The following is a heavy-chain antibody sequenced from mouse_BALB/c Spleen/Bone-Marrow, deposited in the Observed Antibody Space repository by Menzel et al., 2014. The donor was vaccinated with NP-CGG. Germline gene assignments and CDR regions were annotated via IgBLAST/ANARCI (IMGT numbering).Heavy chain of an antibody. J-gene: IGHJ3*01. CDR2: ISNGGGST. D-gene: IGHD4-1*01. CDR3: ATGTFAY. V-gene: IGHV5-12-2*01. Sequence: EVQLQQSGGGLVQPGGSLKLSCAASGFTFSSYTMSWVRQTPEKRLEWVAYISNGGGSTYYPDTVRGRFTISRDNAKNTLYLQMSRLKSEDTAMYYCATGTFAYWGQGTLVTVSA. CDR1: GFTFSSYT.